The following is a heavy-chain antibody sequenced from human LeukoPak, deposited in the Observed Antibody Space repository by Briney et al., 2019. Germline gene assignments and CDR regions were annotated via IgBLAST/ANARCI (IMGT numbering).Heavy chain of an antibody. CDR2: VNGRGATT. J-gene: IGHJ6*03. CDR3: AKAPATGEGYYFYYMDV. V-gene: IGHV3-23*01. CDR1: GFTFSDYA. Sequence: GGSLRLSCAASGFASGFTFSDYAVSWVRQAPGKGPEWVASVNGRGATTYYADSVRGRFTISRDNSKNTLYLQMISLGADDTAIYFCAKAPATGEGYYFYYMDVWGKGTTVTVSS. D-gene: IGHD7-27*01.